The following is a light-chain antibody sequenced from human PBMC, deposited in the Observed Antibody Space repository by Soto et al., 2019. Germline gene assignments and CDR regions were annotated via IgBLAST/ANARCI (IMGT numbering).Light chain of an antibody. CDR1: QSITNY. CDR2: SAS. CDR3: QKFDSVPRT. Sequence: DIQMTQYPSSLSASFGDRVTITCRASQSITNYLAWYQQKPGKVPVLLIYSASTLEPGIPSRFSGSGTGTDCTLTISSLQNEDFATYYCQKFDSVPRTFGQGTKVDIK. J-gene: IGKJ1*01. V-gene: IGKV1-27*01.